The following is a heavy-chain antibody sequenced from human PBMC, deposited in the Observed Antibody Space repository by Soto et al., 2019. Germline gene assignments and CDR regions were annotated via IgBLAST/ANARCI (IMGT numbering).Heavy chain of an antibody. D-gene: IGHD5-18*01. CDR2: ISSSSSYI. J-gene: IGHJ6*02. CDR1: GFTFSSYS. V-gene: IGHV3-21*01. Sequence: GGSLRLSCASSGFTFSSYSMNWVRQAPGKGLEWVSSISSSSSYIYYADSVKGRFTISIDNAKNSLYLQMNSLRAEDTAVYYCATVDTAMGYYYYGMDVLGQGTTVTVSS. CDR3: ATVDTAMGYYYYGMDV.